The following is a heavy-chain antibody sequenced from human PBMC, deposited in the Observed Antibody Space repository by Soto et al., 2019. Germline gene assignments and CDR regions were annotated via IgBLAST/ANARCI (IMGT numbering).Heavy chain of an antibody. CDR3: ARHLGGNHYYYGMDV. CDR1: GGNFSSYA. V-gene: IGHV1-69*12. CDR2: IIPIFGTA. Sequence: QVQLVQSGAELKKPGSSVKVSCKASGGNFSSYAISWVRQAPGQGLEWVGGIIPIFGTADYAQKFQGRVTITADDFTSTAYMELSSLRSEDTAVYYCARHLGGNHYYYGMDVWGQGTTVTVSS. J-gene: IGHJ6*02. D-gene: IGHD3-16*01.